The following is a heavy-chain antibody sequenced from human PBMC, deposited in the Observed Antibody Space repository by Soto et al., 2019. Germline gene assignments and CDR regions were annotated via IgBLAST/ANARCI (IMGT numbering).Heavy chain of an antibody. CDR1: GYVFTTYW. CDR3: TRHGGSGNYYTIDQ. Sequence: PGESLKISCKGSGYVFTTYWIGWVRQMPGKGLEWMGIIYPGDSDTKYSPSFQGQVTISADRSITTAYLQWSSLKASDTAMYYCTRHGGSGNYYTIDQWGQGTLVTVPS. J-gene: IGHJ4*02. CDR2: IYPGDSDT. D-gene: IGHD3-10*01. V-gene: IGHV5-51*01.